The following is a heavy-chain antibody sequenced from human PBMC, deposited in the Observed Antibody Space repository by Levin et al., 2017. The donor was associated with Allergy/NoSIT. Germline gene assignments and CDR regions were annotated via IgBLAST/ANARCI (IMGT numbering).Heavy chain of an antibody. V-gene: IGHV1-18*01. Sequence: ASVKVSCKASGYTFTSYGISWVRQAPGQGLEWMGWISAYNGNTNYAQKLQGRVTMTTDTSTSTAYMELRSLRSDDTAVYYCARGTSKSGSRYYYYYGMDVWGQGTTVTVSS. D-gene: IGHD3-10*01. CDR2: ISAYNGNT. CDR3: ARGTSKSGSRYYYYYGMDV. J-gene: IGHJ6*02. CDR1: GYTFTSYG.